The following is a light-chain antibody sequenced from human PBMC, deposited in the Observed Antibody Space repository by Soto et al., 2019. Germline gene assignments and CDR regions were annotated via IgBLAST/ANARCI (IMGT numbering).Light chain of an antibody. CDR2: NDG. V-gene: IGLV3-21*04. CDR1: NIGGKS. J-gene: IGLJ2*01. Sequence: SYELTQPPSVSVAPGETATITWGGDNIGGKSVHWYQRKPGQAPLLIIYNDGDRPSGIPERFSGSNSGNTATLTVSRVEAGDEADYYCQVWGSNADPYVVFGGGTKLTVL. CDR3: QVWGSNADPYVV.